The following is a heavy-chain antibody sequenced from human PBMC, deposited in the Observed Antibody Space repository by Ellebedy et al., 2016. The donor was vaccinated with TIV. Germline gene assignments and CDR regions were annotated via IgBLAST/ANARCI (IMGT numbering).Heavy chain of an antibody. CDR2: INTANDNT. D-gene: IGHD2-8*02. CDR1: GYSFTTYS. Sequence: ASVKVSXKASGYSFTTYSIAWLRQAPGQGLEWMGWINTANDNTDYPQKFQGRVTMTTDTSTNTAYMELRSLRFDDTAVYYCARGLVYCTGTGCYFRGSYYGMDVWGQGTTVTVSS. CDR3: ARGLVYCTGTGCYFRGSYYGMDV. V-gene: IGHV1-18*01. J-gene: IGHJ6*02.